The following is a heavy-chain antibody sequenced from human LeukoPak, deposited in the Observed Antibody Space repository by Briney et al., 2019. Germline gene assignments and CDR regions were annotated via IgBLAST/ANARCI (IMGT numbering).Heavy chain of an antibody. CDR3: ARFTLSGHFDY. Sequence: GASVKVSCKASGYTFTSYYMHWVRQAPGQGLEWMGIINPSGGSTNYAQKFQGRVTMTRDTSTSTAYMELSRLRSDDTAVYYCARFTLSGHFDYWGQGTLVTVSS. J-gene: IGHJ4*02. V-gene: IGHV1-46*01. CDR2: INPSGGST. CDR1: GYTFTSYY.